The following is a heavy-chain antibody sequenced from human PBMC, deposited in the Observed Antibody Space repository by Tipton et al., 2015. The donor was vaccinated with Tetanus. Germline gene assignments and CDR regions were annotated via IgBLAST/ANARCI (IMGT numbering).Heavy chain of an antibody. J-gene: IGHJ4*02. V-gene: IGHV3-30-3*01. CDR1: GLSFSGYG. CDR2: VAYDGNNK. Sequence: SLRLSCAASGLSFSGYGLHWLRRAPGKGLEWVALVAYDGNNKYYADSVKGRFTISRDNSKDTLYLQMNSLRVEDTAVYYCVRDGGSSGWLAYWGQGTLVTVSS. CDR3: VRDGGSSGWLAY. D-gene: IGHD6-19*01.